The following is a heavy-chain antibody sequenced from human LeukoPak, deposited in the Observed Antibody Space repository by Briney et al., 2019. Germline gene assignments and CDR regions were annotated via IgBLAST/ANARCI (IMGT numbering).Heavy chain of an antibody. CDR1: GLTFSSYW. V-gene: IGHV3-74*01. CDR2: INSDGSST. Sequence: GGSLRLSCAASGLTFSSYWMHWVRQAPGEGLVWVSRINSDGSSTSYADSVKGRFTISRDNAKNTLYLQMNSLRAEDTAVYYCAKDFTIFGVVIHGYFDYWGQGTLVTVSS. J-gene: IGHJ4*02. D-gene: IGHD3-3*01. CDR3: AKDFTIFGVVIHGYFDY.